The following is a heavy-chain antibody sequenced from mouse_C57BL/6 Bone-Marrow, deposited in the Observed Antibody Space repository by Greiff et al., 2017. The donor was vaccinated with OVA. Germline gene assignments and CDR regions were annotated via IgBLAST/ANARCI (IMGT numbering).Heavy chain of an antibody. J-gene: IGHJ4*01. Sequence: EVKLQESGPGLVKPSQSLSLTCSVTGYSITSGYYWNWIRQFPGNKLEWMGYISYDGSNNYNPSLKNRISITRDTSKNQFFLELNSVTTEDTATYYCAKERRSYYAMDYWGQGTSVTVSS. CDR1: GYSITSGYY. CDR3: AKERRSYYAMDY. V-gene: IGHV3-6*01. CDR2: ISYDGSN.